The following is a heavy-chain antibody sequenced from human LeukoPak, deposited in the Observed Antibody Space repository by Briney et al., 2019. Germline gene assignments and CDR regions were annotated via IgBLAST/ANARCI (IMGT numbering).Heavy chain of an antibody. CDR3: AGIRGSWVRWAFDY. CDR1: IYTLSIFA. J-gene: IGHJ4*02. CDR2: ISYDGSNK. Sequence: GVCLGLSRAVPIYTLSIFATHGVRRSRERGREGGAVISYDGSNKYYTDSVKGRFTISRDNSKNTLYLQMNSLRAEDTAVYYCAGIRGSWVRWAFDYWGQGTLVTVSS. D-gene: IGHD1-26*01. V-gene: IGHV3-30*10.